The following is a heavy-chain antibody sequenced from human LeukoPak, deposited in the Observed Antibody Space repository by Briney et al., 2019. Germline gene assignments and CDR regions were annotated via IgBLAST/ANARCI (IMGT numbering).Heavy chain of an antibody. Sequence: PSETLSLTCTVSGGSISSYYWSWIRQPPGKGLEWIGYIYYSGSTNYNPSLKSRVTISVDTSKNQFSLKLSSVTAADTAVYYCARQPVRGVIPRYYFDYWGQGTLVTVSS. CDR2: IYYSGST. J-gene: IGHJ4*02. D-gene: IGHD3-10*01. CDR3: ARQPVRGVIPRYYFDY. CDR1: GGSISSYY. V-gene: IGHV4-59*08.